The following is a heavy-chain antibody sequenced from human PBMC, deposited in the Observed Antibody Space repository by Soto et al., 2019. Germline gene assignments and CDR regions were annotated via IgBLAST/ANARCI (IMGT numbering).Heavy chain of an antibody. D-gene: IGHD3-3*01. V-gene: IGHV3-30*18. CDR2: ISYDGSNK. CDR3: AKDPTLRLLEWLLPNWFDP. J-gene: IGHJ5*02. CDR1: GFTFSSYG. Sequence: GGSLRLSCAASGFTFSSYGMHWVRQAPGKGLEWVAVISYDGSNKYYADSVKGRFTISRDNSKNTLYLQMNSLRAEDTAVYYCAKDPTLRLLEWLLPNWFDPWGQGTLVTVP.